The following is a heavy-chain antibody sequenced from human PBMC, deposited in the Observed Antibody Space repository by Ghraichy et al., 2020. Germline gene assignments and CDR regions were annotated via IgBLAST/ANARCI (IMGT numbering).Heavy chain of an antibody. CDR3: ARVVYCSGGSCWDDAFDI. CDR2: INHSGST. V-gene: IGHV4-34*01. Sequence: TLSLTCAVYGGSFSGYYWSWIRQPPGKGLEWIGEINHSGSTNYNPSLKSRVTISVDTSKNQFSLKLSSVTAADTAVYYCARVVYCSGGSCWDDAFDIWGQGTMVTVSS. CDR1: GGSFSGYY. J-gene: IGHJ3*02. D-gene: IGHD2-15*01.